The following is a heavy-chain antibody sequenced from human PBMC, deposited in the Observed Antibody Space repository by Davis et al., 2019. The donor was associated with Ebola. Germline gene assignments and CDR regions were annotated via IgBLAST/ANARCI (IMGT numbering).Heavy chain of an antibody. CDR1: GYTFTGYY. J-gene: IGHJ4*02. D-gene: IGHD3-16*01. V-gene: IGHV1-2*06. CDR2: INPNSGGT. CDR3: ARDPRGRYGGSDY. Sequence: ASVKVSCKASGYTFTGYYMHWVRQAPGQGLEWMGRINPNSGGTNYAQKFQGRVTMTRDTSISTAYMELSRLRSDDTAVYYCARDPRGRYGGSDYWGQGTLVTVSS.